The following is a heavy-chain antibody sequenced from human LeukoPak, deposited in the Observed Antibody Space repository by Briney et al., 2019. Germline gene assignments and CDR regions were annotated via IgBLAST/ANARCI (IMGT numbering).Heavy chain of an antibody. D-gene: IGHD3-10*01. J-gene: IGHJ4*02. V-gene: IGHV3-64D*06. CDR2: ISSNGGST. CDR3: VKGGAYYYGSGSYDY. Sequence: PGGSLRLSCSASGFTFSSYATHWVRQAPGKGLEYVSAISSNGGSTYYADSVKGRFTISRDNSKNTLYLQMSSLRAEDTAVYYCVKGGAYYYGSGSYDYWGQGTLVTVSS. CDR1: GFTFSSYA.